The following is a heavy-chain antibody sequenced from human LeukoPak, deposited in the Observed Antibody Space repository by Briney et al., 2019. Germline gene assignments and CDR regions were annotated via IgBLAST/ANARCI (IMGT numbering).Heavy chain of an antibody. CDR3: AREHDFWSGSPPDYYYYYMDV. CDR2: IYGSGSS. Sequence: SETLSLTCTVSGASISSWYWSWIRQPPGKGLEWIGDIYGSGSSDYNPSLKSRVTMSADTSKNQISLKLSFVTAADTAVYYCAREHDFWSGSPPDYYYYYMDVWGKGTTVTVSS. CDR1: GASISSWY. V-gene: IGHV4-59*01. J-gene: IGHJ6*03. D-gene: IGHD3-3*01.